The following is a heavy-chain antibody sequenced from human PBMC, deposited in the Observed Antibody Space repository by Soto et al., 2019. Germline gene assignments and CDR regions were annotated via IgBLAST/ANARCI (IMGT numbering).Heavy chain of an antibody. Sequence: QVQLVQSGAEVKKPGYSVKVSCKAAGGTFSTYGINWVRQAPGQGLEWMGGIIPIFDTTNYAQKFQGKFTITADESTSTVYMERSSLRSEDTAVYYCAIDEAAAATSGMDVWGQRTTVTVSS. CDR1: GGTFSTYG. J-gene: IGHJ6*02. CDR3: AIDEAAAATSGMDV. V-gene: IGHV1-69*01. CDR2: IIPIFDTT. D-gene: IGHD6-13*01.